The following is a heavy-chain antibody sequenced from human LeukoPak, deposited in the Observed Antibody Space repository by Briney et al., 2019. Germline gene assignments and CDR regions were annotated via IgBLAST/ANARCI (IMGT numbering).Heavy chain of an antibody. CDR1: GYTFTGYY. D-gene: IGHD1-26*01. CDR3: APSGTDRSTDYCFDY. Sequence: ASLKVSCKASGYTFTGYYMHWVRQARGQGLEWMGWINPNSGGTNYAQKFQGRVTMTRDTSISTAYMELSRLRSDDTAVYYCAPSGTDRSTDYCFDYWGQGTLVTVSS. CDR2: INPNSGGT. J-gene: IGHJ4*02. V-gene: IGHV1-2*02.